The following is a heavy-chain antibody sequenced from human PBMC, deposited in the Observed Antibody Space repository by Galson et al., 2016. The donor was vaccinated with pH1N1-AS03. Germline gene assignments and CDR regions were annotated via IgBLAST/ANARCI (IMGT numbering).Heavy chain of an antibody. J-gene: IGHJ4*02. Sequence: SVKVSCKASGYSFPTYSFNWVRQAPGQGLEWLGWISAYSGDTHYARKFQGRVTLTTDTSTSTAYMELRSLTSDETAVYYCARAHYNADYVPDFWGQGTLVTVSS. V-gene: IGHV1-18*04. CDR2: ISAYSGDT. D-gene: IGHD4-17*01. CDR3: ARAHYNADYVPDF. CDR1: GYSFPTYS.